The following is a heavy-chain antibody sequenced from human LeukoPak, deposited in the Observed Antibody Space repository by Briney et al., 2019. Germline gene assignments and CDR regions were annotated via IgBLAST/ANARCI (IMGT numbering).Heavy chain of an antibody. V-gene: IGHV5-51*01. J-gene: IGHJ4*02. CDR3: ARRLKNSNGWTFDY. D-gene: IGHD6-19*01. CDR1: GYSFTIYW. CDR2: IYLGDSDT. Sequence: MPGESLKISCKGSGYSFTIYWIGWVRQLPGKGLEWMGIIYLGDSDTRYSPSFQGQVTISADRSINTAYLQWSSLKASDTAIYYCARRLKNSNGWTFDYWGQGTLVTVSS.